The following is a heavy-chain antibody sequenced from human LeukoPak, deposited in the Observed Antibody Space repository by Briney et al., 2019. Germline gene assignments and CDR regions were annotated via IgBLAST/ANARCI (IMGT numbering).Heavy chain of an antibody. CDR2: MNPNSGNT. CDR3: ARGHSSSGGWTRGTFPDKTFDY. V-gene: IGHV1-8*01. D-gene: IGHD6-6*01. CDR1: GYTFTSYD. Sequence: SVTVSCTASGYTFTSYDINWVRQATGQGLEGMGWMNPNSGNTGYPQNFQGRVTMTTDTPERTPYKEARSLSSDHTAVSYCARGHSSSGGWTRGTFPDKTFDYWGQGTLVTVPS. J-gene: IGHJ4*02.